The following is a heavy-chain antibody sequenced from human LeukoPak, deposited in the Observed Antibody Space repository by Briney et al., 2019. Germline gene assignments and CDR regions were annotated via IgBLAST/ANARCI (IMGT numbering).Heavy chain of an antibody. CDR3: ARDLSINAFDI. CDR2: MHGSGSP. D-gene: IGHD2/OR15-2a*01. V-gene: IGHV4-59*02. Sequence: ASETLSLTCSVSGASVRSDHWNWIRQSPGKGLEWIAYMHGSGSPNYNPSLASRLTLSVDATENQLSLKLSSVTAADTAVYFCARDLSINAFDIWGPGTLVTASS. CDR1: GASVRSDH. J-gene: IGHJ3*02.